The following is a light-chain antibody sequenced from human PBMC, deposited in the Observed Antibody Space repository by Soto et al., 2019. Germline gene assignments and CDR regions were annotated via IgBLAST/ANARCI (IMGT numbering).Light chain of an antibody. V-gene: IGLV1-40*01. CDR3: QSYDSSLRHYV. Sequence: QLVLTQAPSVSGDPGQRVTISCTGSSSDIGAGYDVHWYQQLPGKAPTLLIYGNTKRPSGVPDRFSGSRSGTSASLAITGLQAEDEADYYCQSYDSSLRHYVFGTGTKVTVL. CDR2: GNT. J-gene: IGLJ1*01. CDR1: SSDIGAGYD.